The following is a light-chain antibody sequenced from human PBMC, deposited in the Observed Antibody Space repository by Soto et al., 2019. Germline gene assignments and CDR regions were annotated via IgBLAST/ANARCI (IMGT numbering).Light chain of an antibody. CDR1: QAINTY. Sequence: DIQMTQSPSFLSASVGDRVTISCRASQAINTYLNWYQQKPGEAPKLLIYGTSELENGVPSRFSGGGSGTAFTLTISSLQPEDFAVYYCQQCYSTLLITFGQGTRLE. J-gene: IGKJ5*01. CDR3: QQCYSTLLIT. CDR2: GTS. V-gene: IGKV1-39*01.